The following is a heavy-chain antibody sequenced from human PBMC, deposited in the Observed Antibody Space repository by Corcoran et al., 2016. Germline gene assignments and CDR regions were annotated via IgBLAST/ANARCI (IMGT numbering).Heavy chain of an antibody. CDR3: ARGGDGYHFYLDH. CDR1: GFTFGDCA. D-gene: IGHD5-12*01. V-gene: IGHV3-49*05. J-gene: IGHJ4*02. CDR2: IRRKANDATP. Sequence: EVQLVEVGGGLVKPGRSLRLTCTVSGFTFGDCAVSWFRQAPGKGLEWVGFIRRKANDATPQYAASLNGRFTISRDDSKSIAYLQMKNLKSEDPAVYYCARGGDGYHFYLDHWGQGTLVTVSS.